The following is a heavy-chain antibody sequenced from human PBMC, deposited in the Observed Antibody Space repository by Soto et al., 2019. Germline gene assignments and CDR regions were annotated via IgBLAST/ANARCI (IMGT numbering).Heavy chain of an antibody. CDR1: GFTVSSNY. CDR3: ASGWGYDY. Sequence: GGSLSLSCAASGFTVSSNYMSWVRQAPGKGLEWVSVIYSGGSTYYADSVKGRFTISRDSSKNTLYLQMNSLRAEDTAVYYCASGWGYDYWGQGTLVTVSS. CDR2: IYSGGST. D-gene: IGHD2-2*03. V-gene: IGHV3-53*01. J-gene: IGHJ4*02.